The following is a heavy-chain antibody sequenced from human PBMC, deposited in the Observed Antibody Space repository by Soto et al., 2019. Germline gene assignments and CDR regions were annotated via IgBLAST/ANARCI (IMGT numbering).Heavy chain of an antibody. CDR1: GFTFTSSA. J-gene: IGHJ3*02. D-gene: IGHD2-8*01. V-gene: IGHV1-58*01. CDR3: AADPHVLMGGWAFDI. CDR2: IVVGSGNT. Sequence: QMQLVQSGPEVKKPGTSVKVSCKASGFTFTSSAVQWVRQARGQRLEWIGWIVVGSGNTNYAQKFQERVTITRDMSTSTAYMELSSLRSEDTAVYYCAADPHVLMGGWAFDIWGQGTMVTVSS.